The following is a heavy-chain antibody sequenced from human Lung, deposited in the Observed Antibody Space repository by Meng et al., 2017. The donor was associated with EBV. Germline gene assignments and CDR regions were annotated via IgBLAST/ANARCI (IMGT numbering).Heavy chain of an antibody. CDR1: GDSVSSSSAA. Sequence: QVQLQQSGPGPVKPSQTLSRTCVLSGDSVSSSSAAWTWIRQSPSRGLEWLGRTYYRSKWYNDYAVFVKSRITINPDTSKNQFSLQLNSVTPEGTAVYYCARGATSVFDLWGRGTLVTVSS. CDR2: TYYRSKWYN. CDR3: ARGATSVFDL. V-gene: IGHV6-1*01. J-gene: IGHJ2*01.